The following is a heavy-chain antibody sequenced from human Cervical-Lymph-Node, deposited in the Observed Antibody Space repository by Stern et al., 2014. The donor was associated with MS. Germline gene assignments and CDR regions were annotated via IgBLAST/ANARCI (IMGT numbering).Heavy chain of an antibody. CDR3: ARVGVYVQTGWFDP. D-gene: IGHD2-8*01. J-gene: IGHJ5*02. V-gene: IGHV4-31*03. Sequence: VQLQESGPGLVKPSQTLPLTCTVSGGSISSGGYYWSWIRQHPGKGLEWIGYIHYSGSTYYNSALKSRVTISRDTSKNQFSLNLNSVTAADTAVYYCARVGVYVQTGWFDPWGQGALVTVSS. CDR2: IHYSGST. CDR1: GGSISSGGYY.